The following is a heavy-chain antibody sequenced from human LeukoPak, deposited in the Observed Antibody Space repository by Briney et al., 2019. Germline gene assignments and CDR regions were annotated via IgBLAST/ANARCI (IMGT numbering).Heavy chain of an antibody. V-gene: IGHV3-53*01. CDR1: GFSVSSNY. CDR2: IYSGGST. J-gene: IGHJ4*02. Sequence: GGSLRLSCAASGFSVSSNYMSWVRQAPGKGLEWDSFIYSGGSTYYPDSVKGRFTFSRDNSKNMLYLQMNSLRAEDTAVYYCAKESHYDSGAYYVDYWGQGTLVTVSS. D-gene: IGHD3-10*01. CDR3: AKESHYDSGAYYVDY.